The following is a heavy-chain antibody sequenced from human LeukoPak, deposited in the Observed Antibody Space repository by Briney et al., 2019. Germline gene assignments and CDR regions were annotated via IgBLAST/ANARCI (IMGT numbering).Heavy chain of an antibody. CDR1: GYTFTSYG. CDR3: ARAYYDFWSGYFHYYYYYYMDV. V-gene: IGHV1-18*01. D-gene: IGHD3-3*01. J-gene: IGHJ6*03. CDR2: ISAYNGNT. Sequence: ASVKVSCKASGYTFTSYGISWVRQAPGQGLEWMGWISAYNGNTNYAQKLQGRVTMTTDTSTSTAYMELRSLRSDDTAVYHCARAYYDFWSGYFHYYYYYYMDVWGKGTTVTVSS.